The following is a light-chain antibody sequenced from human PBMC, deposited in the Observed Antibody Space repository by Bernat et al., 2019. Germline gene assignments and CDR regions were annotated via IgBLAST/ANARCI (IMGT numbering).Light chain of an antibody. CDR3: QAWDGSAGV. CDR2: QDD. Sequence: SFDLTQPPSVSVSPGQTASITCTGARLGNKYTCWYQQKPGQTPVVVIYQDDQRPSGIPERFSGSHSGNTATLTISGAQAMDEADYYCQAWDGSAGVFGGGAKRTVL. V-gene: IGLV3-1*01. J-gene: IGLJ3*02. CDR1: RLGNKY.